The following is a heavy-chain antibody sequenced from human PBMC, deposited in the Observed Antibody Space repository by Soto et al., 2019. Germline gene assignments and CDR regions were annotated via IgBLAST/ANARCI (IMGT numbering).Heavy chain of an antibody. J-gene: IGHJ6*02. V-gene: IGHV1-69*12. D-gene: IGHD5-18*01. CDR2: IIPIFGTA. CDR3: ARPETAMVGYYGMDV. CDR1: GGTFSSYA. Sequence: QVQLVQSGAEVKKPGSSVKVSCKASGGTFSSYAISWVRQAPGQGLEWMGGIIPIFGTANYAQKFQGRVTITADESTSTASMGLSSLRSEETAVYYCARPETAMVGYYGMDVWGQGTTVTVSS.